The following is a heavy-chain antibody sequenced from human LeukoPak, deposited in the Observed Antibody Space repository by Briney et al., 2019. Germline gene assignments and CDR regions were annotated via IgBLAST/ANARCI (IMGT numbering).Heavy chain of an antibody. CDR2: ISYDGSNK. J-gene: IGHJ4*02. CDR1: GFTFSSYA. Sequence: PGGSLRLSCAASGFTFSSYAMHWVRQAPGKGLEWVAVISYDGSNKYYADSVKGRFTISRDNSKNTLYLQMNSLRAEDTAVYYCARGGTMVRGVADYWGQGTLVTVSS. CDR3: ARGGTMVRGVADY. V-gene: IGHV3-30*01. D-gene: IGHD3-10*01.